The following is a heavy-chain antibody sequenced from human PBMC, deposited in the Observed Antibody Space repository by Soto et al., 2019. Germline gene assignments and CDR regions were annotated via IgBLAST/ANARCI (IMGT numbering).Heavy chain of an antibody. V-gene: IGHV4-30-2*06. CDR3: ARDYYGMDV. Sequence: TLSLTCTVSGGSISSGGYSWTWIRQSPGKGLEWLGYTYQSGSAYYNPSLKSRVTISVDRSKNQFSLNVTSVTAADTAVYYCARDYYGMDVWGQGTTVTFSS. CDR1: GGSISSGGYS. CDR2: TYQSGSA. J-gene: IGHJ6*02.